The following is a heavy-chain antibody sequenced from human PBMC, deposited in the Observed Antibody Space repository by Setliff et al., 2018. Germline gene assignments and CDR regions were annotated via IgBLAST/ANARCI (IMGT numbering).Heavy chain of an antibody. V-gene: IGHV1-69*05. CDR3: AREGVDTRSSTDYRYYMDV. CDR1: GGTFSSYA. J-gene: IGHJ6*03. D-gene: IGHD5-18*01. Sequence: SVKVSCKASGGTFSSYAISWVRQAPGQGLEWMGGIIPLFGTTDYAQKFHGRVTIITDESTSTAYMELSSLTSDDTAVYYCAREGVDTRSSTDYRYYMDVWGKGTTVTVSS. CDR2: IIPLFGTT.